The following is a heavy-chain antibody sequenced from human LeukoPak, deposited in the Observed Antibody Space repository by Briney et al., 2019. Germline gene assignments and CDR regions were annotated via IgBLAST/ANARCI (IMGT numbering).Heavy chain of an antibody. V-gene: IGHV3-23*01. CDR2: ISGRDSTT. J-gene: IGHJ5*02. CDR1: GFTFSSYA. D-gene: IGHD1-26*01. CDR3: ATSGGSYWS. Sequence: GGSLRLSCAASGFTFSSYAMSWVRRAPGKGLEWVSGISGRDSTTYYADSVKGRFTISRENSKNTLYLQMNSLRAEDTAVYYCATSGGSYWSWGQGTLVTVSS.